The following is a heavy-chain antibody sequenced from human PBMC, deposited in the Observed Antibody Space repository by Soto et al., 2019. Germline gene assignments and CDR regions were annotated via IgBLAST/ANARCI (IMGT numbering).Heavy chain of an antibody. J-gene: IGHJ4*02. D-gene: IGHD4-4*01. Sequence: ETLSLTCTVSGGSISSYYWSWVRQAPGKGLEWVSAISGSGGSTYYADSVKGRFTISRDNSKNTLYLQMNSLRAEDTAVYYCAKVSFPTGYWGQGNLVTVSS. CDR2: ISGSGGST. V-gene: IGHV3-23*01. CDR1: GGSISSYY. CDR3: AKVSFPTGY.